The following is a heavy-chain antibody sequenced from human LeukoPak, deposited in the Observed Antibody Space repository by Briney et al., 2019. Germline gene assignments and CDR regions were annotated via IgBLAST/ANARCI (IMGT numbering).Heavy chain of an antibody. CDR1: GGSFSGYY. D-gene: IGHD3-16*01. CDR3: ARGRGSVLGY. V-gene: IGHV4-34*01. J-gene: IGHJ4*02. Sequence: TSETLSFTCAVYGGSFSGYYWSWIRQPPGKGLEWIGEINHSGSTNYNPSLKSRVTISVDTSKNQFSLKLSSVTAADTAVYYCARGRGSVLGYWGQGTLVTVSS. CDR2: INHSGST.